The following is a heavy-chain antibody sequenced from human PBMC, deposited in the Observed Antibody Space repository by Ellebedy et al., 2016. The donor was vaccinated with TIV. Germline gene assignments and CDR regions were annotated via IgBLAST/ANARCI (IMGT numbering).Heavy chain of an antibody. CDR3: ATTVAMVRGRLDWFDP. Sequence: MPSETLSLTCTVSGGSINSSHYYWGWIRQPPGKGLEWIGSIYYSGNTYYKPSLKSRVTISVDTSKNQFSLKLSSVTAADTAVYYCATTVAMVRGRLDWFDPWGQGTLVTVSS. CDR1: GGSINSSHYY. CDR2: IYYSGNT. D-gene: IGHD3-10*01. J-gene: IGHJ5*02. V-gene: IGHV4-39*01.